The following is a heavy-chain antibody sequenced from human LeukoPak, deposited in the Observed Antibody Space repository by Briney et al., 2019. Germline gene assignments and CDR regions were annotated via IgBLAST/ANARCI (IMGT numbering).Heavy chain of an antibody. Sequence: TSETLSLTCTVSGDSISSGDYYWSWIRQPPGKGLEWIGYIYYSGSTNYNPSLKSRVTISVDTSKNQFSLKLSSVTTADTAVYYCARGNTALGYWGQGTLVTVSS. D-gene: IGHD2-2*02. V-gene: IGHV4-61*08. CDR1: GDSISSGDYY. J-gene: IGHJ4*02. CDR3: ARGNTALGY. CDR2: IYYSGST.